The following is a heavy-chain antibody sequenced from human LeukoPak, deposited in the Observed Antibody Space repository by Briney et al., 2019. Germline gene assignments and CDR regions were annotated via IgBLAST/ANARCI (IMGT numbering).Heavy chain of an antibody. Sequence: PSETLSLTCTVSGGSISSSSYYWGWIRQPPGKGLEWIGSIYYSGSTYYNPSLKSRVTISVDTSKNQFSLKLSSVTAADTAVYYCARRAYCSGGSCYSGGGDYWGQGTLVTVSS. CDR3: ARRAYCSGGSCYSGGGDY. J-gene: IGHJ4*02. CDR2: IYYSGST. V-gene: IGHV4-39*01. CDR1: GGSISSSSYY. D-gene: IGHD2-15*01.